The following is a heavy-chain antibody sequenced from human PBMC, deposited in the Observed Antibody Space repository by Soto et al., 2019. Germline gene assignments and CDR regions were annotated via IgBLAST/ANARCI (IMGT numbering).Heavy chain of an antibody. J-gene: IGHJ6*02. Sequence: QVQLVQSGGEVKKPGASVKVSCKASGYTFTIYGINWVRQAPGQGLEWMGWISPDNGNTNYAQKLQGRVTMTTDTSTSTAYMELRSLRSDATAVYYCARALGYSGYAGMDVWGQGTTVPVSS. CDR2: ISPDNGNT. CDR3: ARALGYSGYAGMDV. D-gene: IGHD5-12*01. CDR1: GYTFTIYG. V-gene: IGHV1-18*01.